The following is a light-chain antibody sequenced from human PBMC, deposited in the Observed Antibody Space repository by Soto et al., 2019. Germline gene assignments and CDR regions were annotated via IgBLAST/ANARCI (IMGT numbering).Light chain of an antibody. CDR3: QHYFSSPVP. CDR2: WAS. V-gene: IGKV4-1*01. Sequence: DFVMTQSPDSLAVPLGERATINCKSSQSVLYSSNNKNYLAWYQQKPGQPPKLLIYWASTRESGVPDRFSGSVSGTDFTLTIRGLQAEDVEVYFCQHYFSSPVPFGGGTKVDIK. CDR1: QSVLYSSNNKNY. J-gene: IGKJ4*01.